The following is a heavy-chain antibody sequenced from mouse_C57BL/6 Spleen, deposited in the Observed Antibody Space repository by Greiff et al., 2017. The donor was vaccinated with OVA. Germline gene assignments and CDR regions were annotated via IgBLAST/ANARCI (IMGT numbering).Heavy chain of an antibody. J-gene: IGHJ2*01. CDR1: GFTFSDYY. CDR3: ARQDYDYGFDY. D-gene: IGHD2-4*01. V-gene: IGHV5-12*01. Sequence: EVNVVESGGGLVQPGGSLKLSCAASGFTFSDYYMYWVRQTPEKRLEWVAYISNGGGSTYYPDTVKGRFTISRDNAKNTLYLQMSRLKSEDTAMYYCARQDYDYGFDYWGQGTTLTVSS. CDR2: ISNGGGST.